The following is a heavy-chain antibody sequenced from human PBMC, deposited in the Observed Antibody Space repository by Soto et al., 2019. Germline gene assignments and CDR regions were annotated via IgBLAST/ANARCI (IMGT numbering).Heavy chain of an antibody. CDR3: ARGGGSDSFDY. CDR2: IDHLETT. J-gene: IGHJ4*02. D-gene: IGHD1-26*01. Sequence: SETLSLTCTVSGASITFGGYPWSWIRQTPGKGLEWIGYIDHLETTFYNPSFESRLTLSIDRAKNQFSLKLHSMSAADRAVYFCARGGGSDSFDYWGQGILVTVSS. CDR1: GASITFGGYP. V-gene: IGHV4-30-2*01.